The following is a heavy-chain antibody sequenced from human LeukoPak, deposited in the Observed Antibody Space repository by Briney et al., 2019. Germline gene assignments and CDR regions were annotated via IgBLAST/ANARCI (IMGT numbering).Heavy chain of an antibody. CDR2: IGSSSGFI. Sequence: GGSLRLSCAASGFTFSSDSMNWVRQAPGKGLEWVSSIGSSSGFIFYADSVKGRFTISRDNSKSTLYLQMNSLRAEDTAVYYCARARPGIALFGYWGQGTLVTVSS. D-gene: IGHD6-13*01. CDR3: ARARPGIALFGY. J-gene: IGHJ4*02. CDR1: GFTFSSDS. V-gene: IGHV3-21*01.